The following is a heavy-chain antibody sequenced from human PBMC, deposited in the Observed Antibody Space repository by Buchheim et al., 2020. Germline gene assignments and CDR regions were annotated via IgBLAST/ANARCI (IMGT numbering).Heavy chain of an antibody. CDR2: ISAYNGDT. CDR3: ARNPPSGGPTRFWFFDL. J-gene: IGHJ2*01. V-gene: IGHV1-18*01. CDR1: GYTFTSYG. Sequence: QVQLVQSGGEVKKPGASVKVSCKASGYTFTSYGISWVRQAPGQGLEWMGWISAYNGDTRYAQNLQGRVTVTKDTSTSTVYMELTGLRFDDTAVYYCARNPPSGGPTRFWFFDLWGRGTL. D-gene: IGHD1-26*01.